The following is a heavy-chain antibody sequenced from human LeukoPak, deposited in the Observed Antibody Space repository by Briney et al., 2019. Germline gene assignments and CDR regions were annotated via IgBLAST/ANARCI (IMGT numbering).Heavy chain of an antibody. J-gene: IGHJ4*02. CDR1: GYTFTSYG. Sequence: GASVKVSCKASGYTFTSYGISWVRQAPGQRLEWLGWISAYNGNTNYAQKLQGRVTMTTDTSTSTAYTELRSLRSDDTAVYYCASAPVAEPGNFDYWGQGTLVTVSS. CDR3: ASAPVAEPGNFDY. V-gene: IGHV1-18*01. D-gene: IGHD6-13*01. CDR2: ISAYNGNT.